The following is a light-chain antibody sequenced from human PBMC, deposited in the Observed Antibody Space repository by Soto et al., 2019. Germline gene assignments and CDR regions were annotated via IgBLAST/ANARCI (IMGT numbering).Light chain of an antibody. CDR2: EVS. J-gene: IGLJ1*01. V-gene: IGLV2-23*02. CDR3: CSYAGSNTLXV. CDR1: SSDVGTYNL. Sequence: QSVLTQPASVSGSPGQSITISCTGSSSDVGTYNLVSWYQQHPGKAPKLMIYEVSKRPSGVSNRFSGSKSGNTASLTISGLQAEDEADYYCCSYAGSNTLXVXGTGTKVTVL.